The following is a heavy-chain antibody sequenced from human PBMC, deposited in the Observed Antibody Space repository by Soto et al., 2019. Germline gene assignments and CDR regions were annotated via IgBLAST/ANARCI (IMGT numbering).Heavy chain of an antibody. Sequence: EVQLVESGGGLVQPGRSLRLSCAASGFTFDDYAMHWVRQAPGKGLEWVSGISWNSGSIGYADSVKGRFTISRDNAKNSLYVQMNSLRAEDTALYYCAKGLSSWYQNDFDYWGQGTLVTVSS. CDR3: AKGLSSWYQNDFDY. V-gene: IGHV3-9*01. CDR1: GFTFDDYA. CDR2: ISWNSGSI. D-gene: IGHD6-13*01. J-gene: IGHJ4*02.